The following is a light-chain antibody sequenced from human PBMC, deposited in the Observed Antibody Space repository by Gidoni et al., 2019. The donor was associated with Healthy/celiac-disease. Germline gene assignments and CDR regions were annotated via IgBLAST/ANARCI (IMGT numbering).Light chain of an antibody. CDR1: QSVLYSSNNKNY. J-gene: IGKJ4*01. CDR3: QQYYSTPLT. CDR2: WAS. Sequence: DSLAVSLGERATINCKSSQSVLYSSNNKNYLAWYQQKPGQPPKLLINWASTRESGVPDRFSGSGSGTDFTLTISSLQAEDVAVYYCQQYYSTPLTFGGGTKVEIK. V-gene: IGKV4-1*01.